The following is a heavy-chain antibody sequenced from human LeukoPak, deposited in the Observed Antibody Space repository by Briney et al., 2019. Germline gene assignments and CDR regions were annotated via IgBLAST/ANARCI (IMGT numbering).Heavy chain of an antibody. V-gene: IGHV4-4*07. CDR3: ARDGRFSNNWFDP. CDR1: GGSIXSYY. D-gene: IGHD3-3*01. CDR2: IYTSGST. Sequence: TXSXTXXVXGGSIXSYYWSWIRQPAGKGLEWIGRIYTSGSTNYNPSLKSRVTMSVDTSKNQFSLKLSSVTAAGTAAYYCARDGRFSNNWFDPWGQGTLVTVSS. J-gene: IGHJ5*02.